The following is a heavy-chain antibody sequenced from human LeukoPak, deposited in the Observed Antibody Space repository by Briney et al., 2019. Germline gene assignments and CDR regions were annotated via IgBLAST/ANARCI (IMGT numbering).Heavy chain of an antibody. J-gene: IGHJ2*01. CDR1: GFTFSSYG. CDR3: AKGGYYYDSSGYSPDWYFDL. Sequence: GGSLRLSCAASGFTFSSYGMHWVRQAPGKGLEWVAVISYDGSNKYFADSVKGRFTISRDNSKNTLYLQMNSLRAEDTAVYYCAKGGYYYDSSGYSPDWYFDLWGRGTLVTVSS. CDR2: ISYDGSNK. D-gene: IGHD3-22*01. V-gene: IGHV3-30*18.